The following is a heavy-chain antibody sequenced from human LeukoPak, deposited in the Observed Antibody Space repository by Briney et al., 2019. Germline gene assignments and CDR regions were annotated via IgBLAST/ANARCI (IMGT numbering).Heavy chain of an antibody. CDR2: INAYNGNT. Sequence: WASVKVSCKASGYTFTSYIISWVRQAPGQGLEWMGWINAYNGNTDYAQRVQGRVTMTTDTSTSTAYMEVRSLRSDDTAVYYCARDRHIAAAVYYYYMYVWGKGTPVTVSS. CDR3: ARDRHIAAAVYYYYMYV. J-gene: IGHJ6*03. CDR1: GYTFTSYI. D-gene: IGHD6-13*01. V-gene: IGHV1-18*01.